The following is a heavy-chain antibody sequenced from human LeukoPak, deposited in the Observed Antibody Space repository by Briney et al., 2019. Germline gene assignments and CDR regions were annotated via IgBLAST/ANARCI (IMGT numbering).Heavy chain of an antibody. Sequence: GGPLRLSCAASGFTFSSYSMNWVRQAPGKGLEWVSSISSSSSYIYYADSVKGRFTISRDNAKNSLYLQMNSLRAEDTAVYYCARDKNDYVWGSYRYEDYWGQGTLVTVSS. CDR3: ARDKNDYVWGSYRYEDY. J-gene: IGHJ4*02. CDR1: GFTFSSYS. D-gene: IGHD3-16*02. V-gene: IGHV3-21*01. CDR2: ISSSSSYI.